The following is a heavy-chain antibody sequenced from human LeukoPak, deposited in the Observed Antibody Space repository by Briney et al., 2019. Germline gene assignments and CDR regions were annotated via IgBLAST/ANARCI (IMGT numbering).Heavy chain of an antibody. V-gene: IGHV4-34*01. CDR3: ARAPPYGSGSYKGMDV. J-gene: IGHJ6*04. CDR2: INHSGST. Sequence: SETLSLTCAVYGGSFSGYYCSWIRQPPGKGLEWIGEINHSGSTNYNPSLKSRVTISVDTSKNQFSLKLSSVTAADTAVYYCARAPPYGSGSYKGMDVWGKGTTVTVSS. CDR1: GGSFSGYY. D-gene: IGHD3-10*01.